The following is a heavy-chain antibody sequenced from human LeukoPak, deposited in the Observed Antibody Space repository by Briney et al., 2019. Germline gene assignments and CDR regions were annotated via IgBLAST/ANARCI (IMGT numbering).Heavy chain of an antibody. J-gene: IGHJ4*02. D-gene: IGHD3-22*01. CDR3: ARVGSHYYDSSGYHID. V-gene: IGHV4-38-2*02. CDR1: GYSISSGYY. Sequence: PSETLSLTCTVSGYSISSGYYWGWIRQPPGKGLEWIGSIYHSGSTYYNPSLKSRVTISVDTSKNQFSLKLSSVTAADTAVYYCARVGSHYYDSSGYHIDWGQGTLVTVSS. CDR2: IYHSGST.